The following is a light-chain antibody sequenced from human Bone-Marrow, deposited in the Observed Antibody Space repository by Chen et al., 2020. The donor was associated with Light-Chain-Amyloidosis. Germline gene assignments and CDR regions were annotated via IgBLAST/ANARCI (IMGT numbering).Light chain of an antibody. Sequence: SYELTQPPLVSVSPGQTARITCSGDDLPTKYAYWYQQKPGQAPVLVIHRDTERPSGISERFSGSSSGTTATLTISGVQAEDEADYHCQSADSSGTYEVIFGGGTKLTV. CDR2: RDT. CDR3: QSADSSGTYEVI. V-gene: IGLV3-25*03. J-gene: IGLJ2*01. CDR1: DLPTKY.